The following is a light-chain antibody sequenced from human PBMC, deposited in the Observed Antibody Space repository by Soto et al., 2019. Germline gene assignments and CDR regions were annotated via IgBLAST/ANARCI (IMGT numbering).Light chain of an antibody. Sequence: QSVLTQPPSVSGAPGQRVTISCTGSSSNIGAGYDVHWYQQLPGTAPKLLIYGNNNRPSGVPDRFSGSKSGTSASLAISGLQAEDEADYYCQSYDSSLSVVYVFGTGTQLTVL. V-gene: IGLV1-40*01. CDR3: QSYDSSLSVVYV. CDR1: SSNIGAGYD. CDR2: GNN. J-gene: IGLJ1*01.